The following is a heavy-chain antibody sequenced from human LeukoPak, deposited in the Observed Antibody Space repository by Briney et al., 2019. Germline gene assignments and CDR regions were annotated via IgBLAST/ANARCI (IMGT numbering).Heavy chain of an antibody. J-gene: IGHJ3*02. V-gene: IGHV1-2*02. D-gene: IGHD2-8*01. CDR2: IVPASGGA. CDR3: ARSAGRYCSIIPCSGEHGAFDM. Sequence: ASVKVSCKASGYTFTNYWLHWVRQAPGQGLEWMGWIVPASGGATYPEKFRGRVTMTRDTSISTAYMELSGLMSDDTAVYYCARSAGRYCSIIPCSGEHGAFDMWGQGTMVTVSS. CDR1: GYTFTNYW.